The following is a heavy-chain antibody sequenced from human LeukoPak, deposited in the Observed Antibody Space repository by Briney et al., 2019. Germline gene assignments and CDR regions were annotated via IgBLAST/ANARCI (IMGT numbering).Heavy chain of an antibody. D-gene: IGHD3-22*01. CDR3: ARPGESSGYMWFY. Sequence: SETLSLTCTVSGDSITTPYYWGWIRQSPGKGLEWIGSIFHSGNTYYSPSLKSRVTISIDTSKNQLSLRLNSVTAADTAVYYFARPGESSGYMWFYWGQGTLVTVSS. CDR2: IFHSGNT. CDR1: GDSITTPYY. J-gene: IGHJ4*02. V-gene: IGHV4-38-2*02.